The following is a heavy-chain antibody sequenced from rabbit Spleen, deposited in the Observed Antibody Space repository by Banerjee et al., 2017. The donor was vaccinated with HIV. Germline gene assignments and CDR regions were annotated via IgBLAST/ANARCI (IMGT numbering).Heavy chain of an antibody. J-gene: IGHJ2*01. Sequence: EESGGDLVKPGASLTLTCTASGFSFSNRYYMCWVRQAPGKGLEWVACIDTNDGDTDYANWPKGRFTISKTSSTTVTLQMTSLTAADTATYFCARNYVNAFDPWGPGTLVTVS. CDR1: GFSFSNRYY. D-gene: IGHD1-1*01. CDR3: ARNYVNAFDP. CDR2: IDTNDGDT. V-gene: IGHV1S40*01.